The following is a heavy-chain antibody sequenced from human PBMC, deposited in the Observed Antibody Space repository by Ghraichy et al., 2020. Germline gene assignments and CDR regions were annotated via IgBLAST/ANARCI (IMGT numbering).Heavy chain of an antibody. J-gene: IGHJ4*02. V-gene: IGHV4-39*01. D-gene: IGHD6-13*01. CDR3: ARQRGYSSTWYTLFDY. CDR1: GDSIGRGTYF. CDR2: ISYTGDT. Sequence: SQTLSLTCTVSGDSIGRGTYFWGWIRQPPGKGLEWIAGISYTGDTIYNPSLKSRVTLSVDMSKNQFSLKLTSMSAADTAVYFCARQRGYSSTWYTLFDYWGQGTLVTVTS.